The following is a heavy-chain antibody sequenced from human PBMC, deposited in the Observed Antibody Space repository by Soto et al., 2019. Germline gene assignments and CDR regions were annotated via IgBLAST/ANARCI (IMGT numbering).Heavy chain of an antibody. CDR3: AKDLRAGSGYDFDY. J-gene: IGHJ4*02. D-gene: IGHD5-12*01. CDR2: VNPGGYST. Sequence: EVKRLQSGGGLVQPGGSLGLSCAASGFTFTSYSMTWIRQTPGKGLEWVAAVNPGGYSTYYADSVKGRFTISRDNSNKTLYLQMNSLRAEDTAVYYCAKDLRAGSGYDFDYRDQGTLVTVSS. V-gene: IGHV3-23*01. CDR1: GFTFTSYS.